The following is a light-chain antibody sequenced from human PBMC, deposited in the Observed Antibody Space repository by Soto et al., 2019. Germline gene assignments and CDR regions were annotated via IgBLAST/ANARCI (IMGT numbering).Light chain of an antibody. CDR1: QGISKF. V-gene: IGKV1-33*01. Sequence: DIPMTQSPSSLSASVGDRVTITCQASQGISKFLNWYQQKPGKAPKLLIYDASTLEAGLPSRFSASGSGTDVTFTISRLQPEDIATYYCQQCDKLPPLTFGGATKVEIK. J-gene: IGKJ4*01. CDR3: QQCDKLPPLT. CDR2: DAS.